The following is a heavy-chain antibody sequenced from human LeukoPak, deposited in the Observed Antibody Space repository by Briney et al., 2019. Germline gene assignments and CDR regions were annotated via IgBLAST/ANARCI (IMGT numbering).Heavy chain of an antibody. CDR1: GYTFTGYY. J-gene: IGHJ4*02. D-gene: IGHD6-19*01. CDR3: VNRPHTSGGYGGFDY. V-gene: IGHV1-2*02. Sequence: RASVKVSCKASGYTFTGYYMHWVRQAPGQGLEWMGWINPNSGGTNYAQKFQGRVTMTRDTSISTAYMELNRLIYDDTAVYYCVNRPHTSGGYGGFDYWGQGVLVTVSS. CDR2: INPNSGGT.